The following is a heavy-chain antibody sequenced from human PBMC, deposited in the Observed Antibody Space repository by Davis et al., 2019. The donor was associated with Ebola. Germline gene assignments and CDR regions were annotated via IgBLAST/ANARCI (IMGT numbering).Heavy chain of an antibody. Sequence: GGSLRLSCAASGFTFDNFWMSWVRQAPGKGLEWVANIYRDGSAKYYVDSVKGRFTISRDNTKNSLYLQMNSLRDEDTAVYFCARGVAVGGFYFDYWSQGTLVTVSS. D-gene: IGHD6-19*01. CDR1: GFTFDNFW. V-gene: IGHV3-7*03. CDR3: ARGVAVGGFYFDY. J-gene: IGHJ4*02. CDR2: IYRDGSAK.